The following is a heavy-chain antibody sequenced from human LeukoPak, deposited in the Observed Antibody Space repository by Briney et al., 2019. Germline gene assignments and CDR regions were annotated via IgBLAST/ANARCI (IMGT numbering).Heavy chain of an antibody. CDR3: ARGGVVPAAIDY. Sequence: AVKVSCKASVGTFSSYAISWVRQAPGQGLAWMGRIIPILCIANYAQKFQGRVTITADKSTSTAYVELSSLRSEDTAVYYCARGGVVPAAIDYWGQGTLVTVSS. CDR2: IIPILCIA. V-gene: IGHV1-69*04. D-gene: IGHD2-2*01. CDR1: VGTFSSYA. J-gene: IGHJ4*02.